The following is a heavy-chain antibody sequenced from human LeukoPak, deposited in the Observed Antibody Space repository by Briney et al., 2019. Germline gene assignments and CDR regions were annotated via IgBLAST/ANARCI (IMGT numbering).Heavy chain of an antibody. Sequence: GGSLRLSCAASGFTFSDHHMDWVRQAPGEGLEWVARIRNKANRYTTECAASVKGRFTISRDDSENSLYLQMDSLKTEDTAVYYCARSPLGIDPFDYWGQGTLVTVSS. V-gene: IGHV3-72*01. J-gene: IGHJ4*02. CDR3: ARSPLGIDPFDY. D-gene: IGHD7-27*01. CDR2: IRNKANRYTT. CDR1: GFTFSDHH.